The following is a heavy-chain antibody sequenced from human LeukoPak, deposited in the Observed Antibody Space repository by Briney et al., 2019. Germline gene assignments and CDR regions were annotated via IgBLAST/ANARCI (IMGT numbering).Heavy chain of an antibody. Sequence: SETLSLTCKVSGGSIGSSGFYWGWFRQPPGKGLEWIGSIYYPGPTHYNPSLESRVTISVDTSKYQVFLTLRSVTATDTAVYYCGRHVSSGWDYFNGLDVWGQGTAVTVSS. D-gene: IGHD6-19*01. CDR1: GGSIGSSGFY. CDR2: IYYPGPT. V-gene: IGHV4-39*01. J-gene: IGHJ6*02. CDR3: GRHVSSGWDYFNGLDV.